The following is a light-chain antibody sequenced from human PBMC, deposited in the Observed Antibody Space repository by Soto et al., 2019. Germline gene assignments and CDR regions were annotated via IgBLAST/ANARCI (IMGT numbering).Light chain of an antibody. V-gene: IGLV1-40*01. CDR3: QSYDRGLSASV. CDR2: GDT. Sequence: QSVLTQPPSVSGAPGQRVTISCTGSSSNIGAGKYVTWYQQRPGRAPKLLIYGDTNRPSGVPDRFSASKSGTSASLAITGLQAEDEADYHCQSYDRGLSASVFGGGTKLTVL. CDR1: SSNIGAGKY. J-gene: IGLJ3*02.